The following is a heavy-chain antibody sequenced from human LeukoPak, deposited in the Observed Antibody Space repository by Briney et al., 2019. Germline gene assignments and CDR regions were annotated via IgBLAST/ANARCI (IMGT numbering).Heavy chain of an antibody. D-gene: IGHD2-2*01. CDR1: GFTFSSYA. CDR2: ISGSGDST. J-gene: IGHJ4*02. Sequence: GGSLRLSCAASGFTFSSYAMSWVRQAPGKGLEWVSTISGSGDSTYYADSVKGRFTISRDNSKNTLYLQMNSLSAADTAVYYCAKERCSGTICSDDYWGQGTLVTVSS. CDR3: AKERCSGTICSDDY. V-gene: IGHV3-23*01.